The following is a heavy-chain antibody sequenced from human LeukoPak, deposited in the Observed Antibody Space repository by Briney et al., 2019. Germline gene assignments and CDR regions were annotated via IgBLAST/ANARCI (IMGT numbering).Heavy chain of an antibody. J-gene: IGHJ4*02. Sequence: PGRSLRLSCTASGFTFGDYAMSWVRQAPGKGLEWVGFVRSKAYGGTTEYAASVKGRFTISRDDSKSIAYLQMNSLKTDDTAVYFCTRDNSWFDFWGQGTLVTVSS. CDR2: VRSKAYGGTT. D-gene: IGHD6-13*01. CDR3: TRDNSWFDF. CDR1: GFTFGDYA. V-gene: IGHV3-49*04.